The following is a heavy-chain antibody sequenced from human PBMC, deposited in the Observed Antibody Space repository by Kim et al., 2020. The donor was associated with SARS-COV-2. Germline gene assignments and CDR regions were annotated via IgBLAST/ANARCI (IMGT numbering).Heavy chain of an antibody. D-gene: IGHD6-13*01. CDR3: ARDKGGGSSSWSGSTDYGMDV. J-gene: IGHJ6*02. Sequence: GGSLRLSCAASGFTFSSYGMHWVRQAPGKGLEWVAVIWYDGSNKYYADSVKGRFTISRDNSKNTLYLQMNSLRAEDTAVYYCARDKGGGSSSWSGSTDYGMDVWGQGTTVTVSS. CDR2: IWYDGSNK. CDR1: GFTFSSYG. V-gene: IGHV3-33*01.